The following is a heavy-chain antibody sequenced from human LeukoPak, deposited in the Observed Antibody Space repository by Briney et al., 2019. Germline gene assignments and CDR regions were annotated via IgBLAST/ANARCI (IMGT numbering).Heavy chain of an antibody. J-gene: IGHJ4*02. D-gene: IGHD6-25*01. CDR3: AREGGFYRPLDY. Sequence: SETLSLTCTVSGGSISSSSYYWGWIRQPPGKGLVWIGSIYYSGSTYYNPSLKSRVTMSVDLSENHVSLKLTSVTAADTAVYYCAREGGFYRPLDYSGQGTLVTVSS. V-gene: IGHV4-39*07. CDR1: GGSISSSSYY. CDR2: IYYSGST.